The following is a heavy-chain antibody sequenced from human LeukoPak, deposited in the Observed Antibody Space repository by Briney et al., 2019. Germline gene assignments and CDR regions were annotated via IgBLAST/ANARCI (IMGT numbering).Heavy chain of an antibody. D-gene: IGHD3-22*01. CDR2: INHSGST. CDR3: APGYYYDSSGSSPAVDY. Sequence: SETLSLTCAVYGGSFSGYYWSWIRQPPGKGLEWLGEINHSGSTNYNPSLKSRVTISVDTSKNQFSLKLSSVTAADTAVYYCAPGYYYDSSGSSPAVDYWGQGTLVTVSS. J-gene: IGHJ4*02. V-gene: IGHV4-34*01. CDR1: GGSFSGYY.